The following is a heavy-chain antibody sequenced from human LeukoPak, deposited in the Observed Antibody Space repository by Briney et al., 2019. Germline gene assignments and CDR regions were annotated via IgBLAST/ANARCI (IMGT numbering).Heavy chain of an antibody. J-gene: IGHJ4*02. D-gene: IGHD5-18*01. Sequence: PGGSLRLSCAASGFTFNDYWMAWVRLAQGKGLEWVANIKYDGSEEYSADSLQGRLSISRDNAKNSLYLQINSLRAEDTAVYCARYGYSHGLDSWGQGTLVTVSS. CDR1: GFTFNDYW. CDR2: IKYDGSEE. V-gene: IGHV3-7*01. CDR3: ARYGYSHGLDS.